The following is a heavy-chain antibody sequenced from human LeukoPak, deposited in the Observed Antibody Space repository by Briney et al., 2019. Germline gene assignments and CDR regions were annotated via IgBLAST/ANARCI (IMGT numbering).Heavy chain of an antibody. Sequence: SETLSLTCAVSGGSISSYYWSWIWQPPGRGLEWIGSIHYSGSTSYNSSLKSRVTISVDTSKNQFSLKLNSVTAADTAVYYCARARSTMVRGIIKGMYSDYWGQGTLVTVSS. CDR2: IHYSGST. CDR3: ARARSTMVRGIIKGMYSDY. D-gene: IGHD3-10*01. V-gene: IGHV4-59*08. CDR1: GGSISSYY. J-gene: IGHJ4*02.